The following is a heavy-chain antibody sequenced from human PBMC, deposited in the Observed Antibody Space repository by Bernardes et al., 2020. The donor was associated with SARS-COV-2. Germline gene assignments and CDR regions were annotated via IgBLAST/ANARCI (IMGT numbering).Heavy chain of an antibody. CDR2: ISGSGADT. J-gene: IGHJ4*02. CDR3: AKIFGRDGDYWHFDY. V-gene: IGHV3-23*01. Sequence: GGSLRLSCAASGFTFSSYGMSWVRQAPGKGLEWVSAISGSGADTHYADSVRGPFTISRDNSKNTLYLQMNSLRAEDTAVYYCAKIFGRDGDYWHFDYWGQGTLVTVSS. CDR1: GFTFSSYG. D-gene: IGHD4-17*01.